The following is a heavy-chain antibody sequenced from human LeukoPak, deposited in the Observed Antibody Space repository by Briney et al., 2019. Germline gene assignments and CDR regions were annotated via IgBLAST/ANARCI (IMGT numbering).Heavy chain of an antibody. CDR3: AISMVRGNWFDP. J-gene: IGHJ5*02. Sequence: GASVKVSCKASGYTFTSYGISWVRQAPGQGLEWMGWISAYNGYTNYAQKFQGRVTMTTDTSTSTAYMELRNLRSDDTAVYYCAISMVRGNWFDPWGQGTLVTVSS. CDR1: GYTFTSYG. V-gene: IGHV1-18*01. CDR2: ISAYNGYT. D-gene: IGHD3-10*01.